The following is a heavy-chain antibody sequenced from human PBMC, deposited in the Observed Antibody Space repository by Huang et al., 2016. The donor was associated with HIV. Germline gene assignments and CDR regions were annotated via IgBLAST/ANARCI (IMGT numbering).Heavy chain of an antibody. D-gene: IGHD2-15*01. V-gene: IGHV1-24*01. CDR3: ATSTPDVGAGVLRSAFDI. Sequence: VQLVESGAELQKPGASVRVSCKVSGYTVSELSLHWVRQAPEKGLEWMGGVGPEEGETIYAQRVQGRVTMTEDTSTDTAYMELSSLEPEDTAVYYCATSTPDVGAGVLRSAFDIWGQGTMVTVSS. CDR2: VGPEEGET. CDR1: GYTVSELS. J-gene: IGHJ3*02.